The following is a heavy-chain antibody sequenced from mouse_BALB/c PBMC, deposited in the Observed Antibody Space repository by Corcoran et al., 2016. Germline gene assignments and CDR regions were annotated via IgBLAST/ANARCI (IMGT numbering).Heavy chain of an antibody. CDR3: AGDYDGDWYFDV. D-gene: IGHD2-3*01. Sequence: QMQLQESGPGLVKPSQSLFLACSITGFPITSGYYWIWIRQSPGKPLEWMGYITHSGETFYNPSLQRPISITRETSKNQFFLQLNSVTTEDTAMYYCAGDYDGDWYFDVWGAGTTVTVSS. CDR2: ITHSGET. J-gene: IGHJ1*01. CDR1: GFPITSGYY. V-gene: IGHV12-3*02.